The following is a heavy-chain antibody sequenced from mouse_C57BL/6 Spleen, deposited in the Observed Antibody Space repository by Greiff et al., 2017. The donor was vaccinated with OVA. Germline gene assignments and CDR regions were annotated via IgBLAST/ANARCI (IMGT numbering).Heavy chain of an antibody. Sequence: VQLQQSGPELVKPGASVKIPCKASGYTFTDYDMDWVKQSPGKSLEWIGDINPNNGGTIYNQKFKGKATLTVDKSSSTAYMELRSLTSEDTAVDYCGRRSYYGSRGYFDVWGKGTTVTVSA. CDR3: GRRSYYGSRGYFDV. D-gene: IGHD1-1*01. V-gene: IGHV1-18*01. CDR2: INPNNGGT. CDR1: GYTFTDYD. J-gene: IGHJ1*03.